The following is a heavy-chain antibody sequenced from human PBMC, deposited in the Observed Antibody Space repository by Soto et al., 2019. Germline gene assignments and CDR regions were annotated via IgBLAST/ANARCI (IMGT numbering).Heavy chain of an antibody. V-gene: IGHV3-21*01. CDR1: GFTFSSYS. CDR3: ARVDESLEYYYDSSGYTDD. D-gene: IGHD3-22*01. Sequence: GGSLRLSCAASGFTFSSYSMNWVRQAPGKGLEWVSSISSSSSYIYYADSVKGRFTISRDNAKNSLYLQMNSLRAEDTAVYYCARVDESLEYYYDSSGYTDDWGQGTLVTVSS. J-gene: IGHJ4*02. CDR2: ISSSSSYI.